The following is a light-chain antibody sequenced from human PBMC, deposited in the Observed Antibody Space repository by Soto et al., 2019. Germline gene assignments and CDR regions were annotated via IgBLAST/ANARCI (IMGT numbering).Light chain of an antibody. CDR1: QSVSSY. CDR3: QQRSNWPRI. V-gene: IGKV3-11*01. J-gene: IGKJ2*01. CDR2: DAS. Sequence: EIVLTQSPATLSLSPGERATLSCRASQSVSSYLAWYQQKPGQAPKLLIYDASNRATGIPARFSGSGSGTDFTLPISSLEPEDFAVYYCQQRSNWPRIFGQGTKLEIK.